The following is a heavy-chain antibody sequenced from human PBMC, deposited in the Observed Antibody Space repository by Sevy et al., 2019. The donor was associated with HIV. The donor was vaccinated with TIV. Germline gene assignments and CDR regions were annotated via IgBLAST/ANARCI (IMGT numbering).Heavy chain of an antibody. CDR3: ARFLKGDYTNYFDS. CDR2: IFWDDEK. CDR1: GFSLNTSGVG. D-gene: IGHD4-4*01. V-gene: IGHV2-5*02. J-gene: IGHJ4*02. Sequence: SGPTLVKPAQTLTLTCSFSGFSLNTSGVGVGWIRLPPGKALEWLALIFWDDEKRYSPPLKNRLTITKDTSKNQVVLTMTNMDPVDTATYYCARFLKGDYTNYFDSWDQGCLVTVSS.